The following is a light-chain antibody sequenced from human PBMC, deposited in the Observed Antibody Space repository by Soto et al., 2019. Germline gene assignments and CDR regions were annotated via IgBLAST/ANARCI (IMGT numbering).Light chain of an antibody. J-gene: IGKJ4*01. CDR1: QSISYW. Sequence: DIQMTQSPSTLSASVGDRVTITCRANQSISYWLAWYQQKPGKAPTVLIYQASVLESGVPSRFSGSGSGTEFTLTISSLQPDDFATYYCQQYSRYSITFGGGTKVE. CDR2: QAS. V-gene: IGKV1-5*03. CDR3: QQYSRYSIT.